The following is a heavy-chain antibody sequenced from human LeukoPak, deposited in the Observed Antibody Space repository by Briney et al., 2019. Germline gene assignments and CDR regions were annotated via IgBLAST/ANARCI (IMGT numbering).Heavy chain of an antibody. CDR3: ARGLNRNDYGDYGY. CDR2: IFTSGNT. Sequence: SETLSLTCAVSGGSVVGYYWNWIRQPAGEELEWVGRIFTSGNTNYNPSLESRVTMSVDTSKNQFSLKLTSVTAADTAVYYCARGLNRNDYGDYGYWGQGTLVTVSS. J-gene: IGHJ4*02. D-gene: IGHD4-17*01. CDR1: GGSVVGYY. V-gene: IGHV4-4*07.